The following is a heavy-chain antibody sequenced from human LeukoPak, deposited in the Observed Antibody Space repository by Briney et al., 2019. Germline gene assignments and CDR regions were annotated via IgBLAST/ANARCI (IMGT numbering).Heavy chain of an antibody. V-gene: IGHV3-15*01. CDR1: GFTFNNAW. CDR3: TTVVRDSSGWIED. D-gene: IGHD6-19*01. J-gene: IGHJ4*02. CDR2: IKSKTDGGTT. Sequence: GGSLRLSCAASGFTFNNAWMSWVRQAPGKGLEWVGRIKSKTDGGTTDYAAPVKGRFTISRDDSKNTLYLQMNSLKTEETALYYCTTVVRDSSGWIEDWGQGTLVTVSS.